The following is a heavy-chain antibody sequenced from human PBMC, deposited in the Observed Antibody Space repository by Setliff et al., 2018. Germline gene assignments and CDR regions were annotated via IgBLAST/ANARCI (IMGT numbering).Heavy chain of an antibody. Sequence: RLSCAASGFTFSIYGMNWVRQAPGEGLEWVSYISSSSSTIYYADSVKGRFTISRDNAKKSLYLQMNSLRAEDTAVYYCVPGLATAGKVSWGQGTLVTVSS. CDR1: GFTFSIYG. J-gene: IGHJ5*02. D-gene: IGHD6-13*01. V-gene: IGHV3-48*04. CDR2: ISSSSSTI. CDR3: VPGLATAGKVS.